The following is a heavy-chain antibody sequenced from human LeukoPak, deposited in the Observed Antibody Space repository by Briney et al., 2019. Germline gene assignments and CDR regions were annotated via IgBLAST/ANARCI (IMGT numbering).Heavy chain of an antibody. CDR1: GFTFSSYA. D-gene: IGHD1-26*01. CDR3: TRGGWELPAHFDY. CDR2: ISSNGGST. J-gene: IGHJ4*02. V-gene: IGHV3-64*01. Sequence: GGSLRLSCAASGFTFSSYAMHWVRQAPGKGLEYVSGISSNGGSTFYANSVKGRFTISRDNSKNTLYLQMGSLRAEDMALYYCTRGGWELPAHFDYWGQGTLVTVSS.